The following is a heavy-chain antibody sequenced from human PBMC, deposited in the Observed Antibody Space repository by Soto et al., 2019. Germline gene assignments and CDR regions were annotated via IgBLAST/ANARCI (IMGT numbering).Heavy chain of an antibody. D-gene: IGHD6-13*01. CDR1: GFTFGDYA. CDR3: TREDSSSWPGPEVDP. J-gene: IGHJ5*02. CDR2: IRSKAYGGTT. V-gene: IGHV3-49*03. Sequence: PGGSLRLSCTASGFTFGDYAMSWFRQAPGKGLEWVGFIRSKAYGGTTEYAASVKGRFTISRDDSKSIAYLQMNSLKTEDTAVYYCTREDSSSWPGPEVDPWGQGTLVTVSS.